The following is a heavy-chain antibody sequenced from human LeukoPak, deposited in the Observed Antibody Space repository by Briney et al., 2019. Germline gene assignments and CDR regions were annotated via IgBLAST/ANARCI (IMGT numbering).Heavy chain of an antibody. CDR1: GYTFTGYY. CDR2: INPNSGGT. CDR3: ARDRMGNYDFWSGYGY. V-gene: IGHV1-2*06. J-gene: IGHJ4*02. D-gene: IGHD3-3*01. Sequence: ASVKVSCKASGYTFTGYYMHWVRQAPGQGLEWMGRINPNSGGTNYAQKFQGRVTMTRDASISTAYMELSRLRSDDTAVYYCARDRMGNYDFWSGYGYWGQGTLVTVSS.